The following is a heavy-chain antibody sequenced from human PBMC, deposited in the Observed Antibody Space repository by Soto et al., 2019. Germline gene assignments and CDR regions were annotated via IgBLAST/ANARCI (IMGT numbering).Heavy chain of an antibody. CDR1: GGSITGAYY. Sequence: PSETLSLTCRLSGGSITGAYYWNWIRQHPGKGLEWIGSIHYRGSTYYNPSLKTQITISLDRSNNQFSLNLSSVTAADTAVYYCARVRDSFGLDVWGQGTTVTVSS. J-gene: IGHJ6*02. V-gene: IGHV4-31*01. CDR3: ARVRDSFGLDV. CDR2: IHYRGST. D-gene: IGHD2-15*01.